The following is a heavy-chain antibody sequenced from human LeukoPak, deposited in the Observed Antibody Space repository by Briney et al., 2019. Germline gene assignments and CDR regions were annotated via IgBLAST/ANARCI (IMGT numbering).Heavy chain of an antibody. CDR1: GVIFYNFG. CDR2: ISHDGSNE. D-gene: IGHD2-2*01. V-gene: IGHV3-30*18. CDR3: AKVGKGQLLEAFDI. J-gene: IGHJ3*02. Sequence: GGSLRLSCAASGVIFYNFGMHWVRQVPGKGLEWLALISHDGSNEYYGDFVKGRFTTSRDNSKNTVYLHMNALRPEDTATYYCAKVGKGQLLEAFDIWGQGTMVTVST.